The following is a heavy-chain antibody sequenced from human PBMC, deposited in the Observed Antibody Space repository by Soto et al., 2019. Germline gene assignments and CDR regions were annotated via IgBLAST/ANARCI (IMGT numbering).Heavy chain of an antibody. Sequence: GGSLRLSCAASGFTFSSYGMHWVRQAPGKGLEWVAVISYDGSNKYYADSVKGRFTISRDNSKNTLYLQMNSLRAEDTAVYYCAKGGSRFLEWTLGYWGQGTLVTVSS. J-gene: IGHJ4*02. D-gene: IGHD3-3*01. V-gene: IGHV3-30*18. CDR1: GFTFSSYG. CDR2: ISYDGSNK. CDR3: AKGGSRFLEWTLGY.